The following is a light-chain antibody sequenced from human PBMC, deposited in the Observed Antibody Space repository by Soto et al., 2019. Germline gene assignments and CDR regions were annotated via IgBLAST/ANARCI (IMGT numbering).Light chain of an antibody. V-gene: IGKV3-15*01. J-gene: IGKJ1*01. CDR3: RQYNNWPRT. CDR2: GAS. CDR1: QSVSSD. Sequence: EIVMTQSPATLSVSPGERATLSCRASQSVSSDLAWYQQKAGQAPRLLIQGASTRATGVPARFSGSGSGTEFTLTISSLQSEDFAVYYCRQYNNWPRTFGQGTKVEIK.